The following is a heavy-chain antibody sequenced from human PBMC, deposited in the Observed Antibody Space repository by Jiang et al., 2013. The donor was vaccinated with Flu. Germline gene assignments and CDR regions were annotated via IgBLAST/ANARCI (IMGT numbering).Heavy chain of an antibody. V-gene: IGHV3-11*05. CDR2: SSSSSYT. J-gene: IGHJ4*02. CDR3: ARELGLGYCSSTSCYSPFDY. D-gene: IGHD2-2*01. Sequence: SSSSSYTNYADSVKGRFTISRDNAKNSLYLQMNSLRAEDTAVYYCARELGLGYCSSTSCYSPFDYWGQGTLVTVSS.